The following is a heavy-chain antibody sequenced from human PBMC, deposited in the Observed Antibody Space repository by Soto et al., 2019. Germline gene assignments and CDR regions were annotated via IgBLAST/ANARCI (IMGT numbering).Heavy chain of an antibody. V-gene: IGHV1-69*01. CDR1: GGTFSRYA. Sequence: QVQLVQSGAEVKKPGSSVKVSCKASGGTFSRYAISWLRQAPGQGLEWLGGFIPLFGKANYAQNFQGRVTITADESTSTAYMELSILRSEDTAVYYCARDGTLYDSSGYYYLYWGQGTLVTVSS. D-gene: IGHD3-22*01. CDR2: FIPLFGKA. CDR3: ARDGTLYDSSGYYYLY. J-gene: IGHJ4*02.